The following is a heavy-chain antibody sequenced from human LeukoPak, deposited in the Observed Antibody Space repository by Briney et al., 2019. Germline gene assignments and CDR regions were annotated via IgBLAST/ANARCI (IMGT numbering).Heavy chain of an antibody. J-gene: IGHJ3*02. V-gene: IGHV3-7*01. CDR1: GFTFSSYW. CDR2: IKQDGSEK. Sequence: GGSLRLSCAASGFTFSSYWMNWVRQAPGKGLEWVANIKQDGSEKYYVDSVKGRFTISRDNAKYSLYLQMNSLRAEDRAVYYCARWWSFGTVLRFLEWHALDIWGQGTMVTVSS. CDR3: ARWWSFGTVLRFLEWHALDI. D-gene: IGHD3-3*01.